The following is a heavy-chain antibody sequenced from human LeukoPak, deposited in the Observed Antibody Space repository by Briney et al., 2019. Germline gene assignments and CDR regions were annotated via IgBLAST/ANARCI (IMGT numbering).Heavy chain of an antibody. J-gene: IGHJ4*02. D-gene: IGHD6-19*01. CDR3: ARVAIAVAGTLDC. Sequence: SETLSLTCAVSGGSISSSNWWSWVRQPPGKGLEWIGEIYHSGRTNYNPSLKSRVTISVDKSKNQFSLKLSSVTAADTAVYYCARVAIAVAGTLDCWGQGTLVTVSS. CDR1: GGSISSSNW. CDR2: IYHSGRT. V-gene: IGHV4-4*02.